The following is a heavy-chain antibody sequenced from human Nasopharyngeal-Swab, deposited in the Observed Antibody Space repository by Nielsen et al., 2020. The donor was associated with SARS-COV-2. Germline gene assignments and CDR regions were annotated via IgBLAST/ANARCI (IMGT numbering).Heavy chain of an antibody. D-gene: IGHD6-19*01. J-gene: IGHJ4*02. CDR3: ARHVQDSSGWYDY. V-gene: IGHV5-10-1*01. CDR2: IDASDSYT. CDR1: GSSFTSYW. Sequence: GESLKISCKGSGSSFTSYWISWGRQMPGKGLEWMGRIDASDSYTNYSPSFQGHVTISADKSISTAYLQWSSLKASDTAMYYCARHVQDSSGWYDYWGQGTLVTVSS.